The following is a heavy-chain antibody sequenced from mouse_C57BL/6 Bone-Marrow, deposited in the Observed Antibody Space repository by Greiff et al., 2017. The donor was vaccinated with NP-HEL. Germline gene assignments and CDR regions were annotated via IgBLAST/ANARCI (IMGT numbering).Heavy chain of an antibody. CDR1: GFNIKDYY. Sequence: VQLQQSGAELVKPGASVKLSCTASGFNIKDYYMHWVKQRTEQGLEWIGRIDPEDGGTKYAEKFKGKATITADTSSNTAYLQLSSLTSEDTSVYYCARSDYYGSPHWHFDVWGTGTTVTVSS. CDR3: ARSDYYGSPHWHFDV. V-gene: IGHV14-2*01. D-gene: IGHD1-1*01. J-gene: IGHJ1*03. CDR2: IDPEDGGT.